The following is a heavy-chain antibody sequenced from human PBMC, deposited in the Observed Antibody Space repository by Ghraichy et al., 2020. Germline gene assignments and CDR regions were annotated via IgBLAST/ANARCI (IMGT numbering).Heavy chain of an antibody. V-gene: IGHV3-53*01. CDR2: IYSGGST. J-gene: IGHJ3*02. Sequence: GGSLRLSCAASGFTVSSNYMSWVRQAPGKGLEWVSVIYSGGSTYYADSVKGRFTISRDNSKNTLYLQMNSLRAEDTAVYYCARVGCSGGSCYYDAFDIWGQGTMVTVSS. D-gene: IGHD2-15*01. CDR1: GFTVSSNY. CDR3: ARVGCSGGSCYYDAFDI.